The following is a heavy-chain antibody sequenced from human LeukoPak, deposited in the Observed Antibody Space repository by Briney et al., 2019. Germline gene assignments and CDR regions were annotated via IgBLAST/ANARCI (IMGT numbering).Heavy chain of an antibody. CDR2: INPNSGGT. Sequence: GASVKVSCKASGYTFTGYYMHWVRQAPGQGLEWMGWINPNSGGTNYAQKLQGGVTMTTDTSTSTAYMELRSLRSDDTAVYYCARDRPRGAEDYWGQGTLVTVSS. J-gene: IGHJ4*02. CDR3: ARDRPRGAEDY. D-gene: IGHD3-10*01. V-gene: IGHV1-2*02. CDR1: GYTFTGYY.